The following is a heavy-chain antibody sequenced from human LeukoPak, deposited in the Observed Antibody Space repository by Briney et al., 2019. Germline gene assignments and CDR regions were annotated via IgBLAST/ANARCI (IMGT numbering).Heavy chain of an antibody. CDR2: IWYDGSNK. J-gene: IGHJ6*02. D-gene: IGHD6-13*01. V-gene: IGHV3-33*01. Sequence: GRCLRLSCAASGFTFSSYGMHWVRQAPGKGLEWVAVIWYDGSNKYYADSVKGRFTISRDNSKNTLYLQMNSLRAEDTAVYYCARDIAAAGSRYYYYGMDVWGQGTTVTVSS. CDR3: ARDIAAAGSRYYYYGMDV. CDR1: GFTFSSYG.